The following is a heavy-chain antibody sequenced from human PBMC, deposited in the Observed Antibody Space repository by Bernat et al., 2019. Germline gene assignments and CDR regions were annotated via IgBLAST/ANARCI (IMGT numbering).Heavy chain of an antibody. CDR2: INSDGSST. D-gene: IGHD5-24*01. CDR1: GFTFSSYW. V-gene: IGHV3-74*01. J-gene: IGHJ4*02. CDR3: ARVEMATDYSVNDY. Sequence: EVQLVESGGGLVQPGGSLRLSCAASGFTFSSYWMHWVRQAPGKGLVWVSRINSDGSSTSYADSVKGRFTISRDNAKNTLYLQMNSLRAEDTAVYHCARVEMATDYSVNDYWGQGTLVTVSS.